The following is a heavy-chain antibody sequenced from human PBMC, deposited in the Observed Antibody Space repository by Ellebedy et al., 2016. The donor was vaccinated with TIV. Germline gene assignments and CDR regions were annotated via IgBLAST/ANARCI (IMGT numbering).Heavy chain of an antibody. CDR2: INGGNGNT. D-gene: IGHD5-18*01. Sequence: AASVKVSCKTSGYTFTRYAIHWVRQAPGQRLEWMGWINGGNGNTKYSQKFQGRVTITRDTSASTAYMELSSLRSEDTAVYYCARDLAHTAMLYFDYWGQGTLVTVSS. V-gene: IGHV1-3*01. J-gene: IGHJ4*02. CDR3: ARDLAHTAMLYFDY. CDR1: GYTFTRYA.